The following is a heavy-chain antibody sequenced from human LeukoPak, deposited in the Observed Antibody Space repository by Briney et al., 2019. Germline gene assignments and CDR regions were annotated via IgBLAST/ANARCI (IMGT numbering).Heavy chain of an antibody. V-gene: IGHV4-59*01. Sequence: PSETLSLTCTVSGGSISSYYWRWIRQPPGKALEWIGYIYYSGSTNYNPSLKSRVTISVDTSKNQFSLKLSSVTAADTAVYYCARAGSLYDSSGYYPYYFDYWGQGTLVTVSS. D-gene: IGHD3-22*01. CDR1: GGSISSYY. J-gene: IGHJ4*02. CDR3: ARAGSLYDSSGYYPYYFDY. CDR2: IYYSGST.